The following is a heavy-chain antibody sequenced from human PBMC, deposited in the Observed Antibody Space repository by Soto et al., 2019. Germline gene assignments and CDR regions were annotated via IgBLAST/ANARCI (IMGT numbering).Heavy chain of an antibody. CDR1: GFTFSSHA. J-gene: IGHJ4*02. CDR3: AREHVAAAYCDT. CDR2: ISYDGFKK. Sequence: QVQLVESGGGVVQPGRSLRLSCAASGFTFSSHAMYWVRQAPGKGLEWVADISYDGFKKYYADSVKGRFTISRDNSKNTLFLHMNSLRAEDTAVYYCAREHVAAAYCDTWGQGTLVTVSS. V-gene: IGHV3-30-3*01. D-gene: IGHD6-13*01.